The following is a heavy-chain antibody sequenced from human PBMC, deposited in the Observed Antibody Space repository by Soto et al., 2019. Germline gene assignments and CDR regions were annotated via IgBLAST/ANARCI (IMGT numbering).Heavy chain of an antibody. CDR3: ARDPIGGYDPSSGYYGMDV. V-gene: IGHV6-1*01. CDR2: TYYRSKWYN. D-gene: IGHD5-12*01. Sequence: PSQTLSLTCALSGDSVSSNSAAWNWIRQSPSRGLEWLGRTYYRSKWYNDYAVSVKSRITINPDTSKNQFSLQLNSVTPEDTAVYYCARDPIGGYDPSSGYYGMDVWGQGTTVTVSS. CDR1: GDSVSSNSAA. J-gene: IGHJ6*02.